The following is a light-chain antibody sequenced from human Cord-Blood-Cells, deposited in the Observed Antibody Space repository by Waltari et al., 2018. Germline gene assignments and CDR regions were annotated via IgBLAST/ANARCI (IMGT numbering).Light chain of an antibody. CDR2: ASS. Sequence: DIQMTQSPSSLSASVGDRVTLSCRASQSISSYLNWDQQKPGKAPNLLNYASSSVQSGVASRCSGSGARADFTLTISSLHPEDVATYYHQQSYRTPYTFGQGTKLEIK. J-gene: IGKJ2*01. V-gene: IGKV1-39*01. CDR3: QQSYRTPYT. CDR1: QSISSY.